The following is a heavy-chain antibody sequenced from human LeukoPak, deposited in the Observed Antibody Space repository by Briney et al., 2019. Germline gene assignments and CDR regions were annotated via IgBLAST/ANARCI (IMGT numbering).Heavy chain of an antibody. CDR3: ARQLDYYESSGYSRPHYFDY. D-gene: IGHD3-22*01. CDR1: GYSISSGYY. CDR2: IYHSGST. Sequence: SETLSLTCTVSGYSISSGYYWGWIRQPPGKGLEWIASIYHSGSTYYNPSLKSRVTISVDTSKNQFSLKLTSVTAADTAVYYCARQLDYYESSGYSRPHYFDYWGQGTLVTVSS. J-gene: IGHJ4*02. V-gene: IGHV4-38-2*02.